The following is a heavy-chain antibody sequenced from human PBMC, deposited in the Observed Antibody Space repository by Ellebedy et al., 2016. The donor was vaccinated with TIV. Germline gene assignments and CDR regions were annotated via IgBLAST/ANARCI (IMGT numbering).Heavy chain of an antibody. Sequence: GGSLRLSCTASGFTFGDYAMSWFRQAPGKGLEWVGFIRSKAYGGTTDYAASVKGRFTISRDDSKSIAYLQMNSLKTEDTAVYYCTRSRGYSYGYADYWGQGTLVTVSS. CDR2: IRSKAYGGTT. V-gene: IGHV3-49*03. D-gene: IGHD5-18*01. CDR3: TRSRGYSYGYADY. CDR1: GFTFGDYA. J-gene: IGHJ4*02.